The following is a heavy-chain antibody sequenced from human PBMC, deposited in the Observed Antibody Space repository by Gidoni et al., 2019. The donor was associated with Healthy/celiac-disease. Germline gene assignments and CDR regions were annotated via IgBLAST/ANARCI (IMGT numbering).Heavy chain of an antibody. CDR1: GGTFSSYA. Sequence: QVQLVQSGAEVKKPGSSVKVSCKASGGTFSSYAISWVRQAPGQGLEWMGGIIPIFGTANYAQKFQGRVTITADESTSTAYMELSSLRSEDTAVYYCAREDYYYDSSGPIDAFDIWGQGTMVTVSS. J-gene: IGHJ3*02. D-gene: IGHD3-22*01. CDR2: IIPIFGTA. V-gene: IGHV1-69*01. CDR3: AREDYYYDSSGPIDAFDI.